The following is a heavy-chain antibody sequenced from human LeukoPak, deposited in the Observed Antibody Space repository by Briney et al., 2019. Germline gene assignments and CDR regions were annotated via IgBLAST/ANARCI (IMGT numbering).Heavy chain of an antibody. D-gene: IGHD6-13*01. Sequence: SETLSLTCTVSGGSISSYYWSWIRQPPGKKLEWIGYIYYSGSTNYNPSLKSRVTISVDTSKNQFSLKLSSVTAADTAVYYCARWRAAAGHYFDYWGQGTLVTVSS. CDR1: GGSISSYY. V-gene: IGHV4-59*01. CDR3: ARWRAAAGHYFDY. CDR2: IYYSGST. J-gene: IGHJ4*02.